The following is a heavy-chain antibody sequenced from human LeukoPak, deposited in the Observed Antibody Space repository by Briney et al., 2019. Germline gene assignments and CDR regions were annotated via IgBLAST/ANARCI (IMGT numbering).Heavy chain of an antibody. Sequence: SETLSLTCAVYGGSFSGYYWSWIRQPPGKGLEWIGEINHSGSTNYNPSLKSRVTISVDTSKNQFSLKLSSVTAADTAVYYCARGRFTISDWGQGTLATVSS. D-gene: IGHD3-9*01. CDR1: GGSFSGYY. V-gene: IGHV4-34*01. CDR3: ARGRFTISD. CDR2: INHSGST. J-gene: IGHJ4*02.